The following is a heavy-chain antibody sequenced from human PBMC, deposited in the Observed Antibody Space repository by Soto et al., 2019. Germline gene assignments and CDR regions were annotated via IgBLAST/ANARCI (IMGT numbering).Heavy chain of an antibody. CDR3: AADSGYDSSGYNVDY. V-gene: IGHV1-58*01. D-gene: IGHD3-22*01. J-gene: IGHJ4*02. CDR1: GFTFTSSA. Sequence: QMQVVQSGPEVKKPGTSVKVSCKASGFTFTSSAVQWVRQARGQRLEWIGWIVVGSGNTNSAQKFQERVTITRDMATSTSYMELSSLRSEDTAVYYCAADSGYDSSGYNVDYWGQGTLVTVSS. CDR2: IVVGSGNT.